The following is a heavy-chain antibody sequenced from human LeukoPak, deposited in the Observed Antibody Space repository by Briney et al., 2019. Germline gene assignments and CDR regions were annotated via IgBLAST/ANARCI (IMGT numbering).Heavy chain of an antibody. Sequence: ASVKVSCKASGYTFTSYGISWVRQAPGQGLEWMGRIIPILGIANYAQKFQGRVTITADKSTSTAYMELSSLRSEDTAVYYCARLMYYDILTGYYPYYYYGMDVWGQGTTVTVSS. CDR1: GYTFTSYG. CDR3: ARLMYYDILTGYYPYYYYGMDV. J-gene: IGHJ6*02. CDR2: IIPILGIA. V-gene: IGHV1-69*04. D-gene: IGHD3-9*01.